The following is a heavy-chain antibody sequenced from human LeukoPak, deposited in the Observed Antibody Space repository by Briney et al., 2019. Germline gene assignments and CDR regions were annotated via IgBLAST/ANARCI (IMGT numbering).Heavy chain of an antibody. Sequence: PSETLSLTCAVYGGSFSGYHWGWVRQPPGKGLEWIGTISYSGNTDYNPSLRSRVTISVDTSNNQFSLRLGSVTAADTAIYHCARHCCSTPSKRVFDIWGQGTMVTVSS. D-gene: IGHD2-2*01. CDR1: GGSFSGYH. J-gene: IGHJ3*02. V-gene: IGHV4-34*01. CDR2: ISYSGNT. CDR3: ARHCCSTPSKRVFDI.